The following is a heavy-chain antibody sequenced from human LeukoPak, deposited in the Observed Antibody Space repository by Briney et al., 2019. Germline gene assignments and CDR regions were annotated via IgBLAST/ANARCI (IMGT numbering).Heavy chain of an antibody. CDR3: ARGGTWPVGGKTNYCMDF. CDR1: GYTFTNYA. Sequence: ASVKLSRTSSGYTFTNYAITWVRQAPGQGLEWMGLINTYSDNTNYAQNLQGRVTMTTDSSTSTAYMELRSLRSDDTAAYYCARGGTWPVGGKTNYCMDFERKGAAITVPS. J-gene: IGHJ6*04. CDR2: INTYSDNT. D-gene: IGHD1-1*01. V-gene: IGHV1-18*01.